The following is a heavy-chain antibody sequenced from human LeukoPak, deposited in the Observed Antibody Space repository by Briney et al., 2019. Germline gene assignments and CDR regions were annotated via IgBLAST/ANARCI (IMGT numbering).Heavy chain of an antibody. CDR3: ARHNGGYSYDAFDI. J-gene: IGHJ3*02. D-gene: IGHD5-18*01. CDR1: GGSISSSSYY. V-gene: IGHV4-39*01. CDR2: IYYSGST. Sequence: PSETLSLTCTVSGGSISSSSYYWGWIRQPPGKGLEWIGSIYYSGSTYYNPSLKSRVTISVDTSKNQFSLKLSSVTAADTAVYYCARHNGGYSYDAFDIWGQGTMVTVSS.